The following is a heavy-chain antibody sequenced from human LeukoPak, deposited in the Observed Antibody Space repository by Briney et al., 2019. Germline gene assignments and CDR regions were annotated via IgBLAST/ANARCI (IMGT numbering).Heavy chain of an antibody. CDR3: ARTVSSSRPWAWFDP. Sequence: GASVKVSCKASGYTFTSYYMHWVRQAPGQGLEWMGIINPSGGSTSYAQKFQGRVTMTRDTSTSTVYMELSSLRSEDTAVYYCARTVSSSRPWAWFDPWGQGTLVTVSS. CDR2: INPSGGST. D-gene: IGHD6-6*01. CDR1: GYTFTSYY. J-gene: IGHJ5*02. V-gene: IGHV1-46*01.